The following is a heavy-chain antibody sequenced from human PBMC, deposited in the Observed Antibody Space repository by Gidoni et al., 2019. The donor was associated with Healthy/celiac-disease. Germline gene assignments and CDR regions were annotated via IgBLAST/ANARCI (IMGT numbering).Heavy chain of an antibody. CDR2: IYYSGRT. J-gene: IGHJ4*02. CDR1: GGSISSGGYY. CDR3: ARASDGIVGASYYFDY. D-gene: IGHD1-26*01. Sequence: QVQLQESGPGLVKPSQTLSLTCTVSGGSISSGGYYWSWIPQHPGKGLEWIGYIYYSGRTYYNPSLKSRVTISVDTSKNQFSLKLSSVTAADTAVYYCARASDGIVGASYYFDYWGQGTLVTVSS. V-gene: IGHV4-31*03.